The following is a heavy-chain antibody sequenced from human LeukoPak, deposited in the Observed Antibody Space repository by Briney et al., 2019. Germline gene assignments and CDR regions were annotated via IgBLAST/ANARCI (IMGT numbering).Heavy chain of an antibody. CDR2: IYYSGST. D-gene: IGHD6-13*01. CDR3: ARHRPGIAAAGTPFDY. CDR1: GGSISSSSYY. Sequence: SETLSLTCTVSGGSISSSSYYWGWIRQPPGKGLEWIGSIYYSGSTYYNPSLKSRVTLSVDTSKNQFSLKLSSVTAADTAVYYCARHRPGIAAAGTPFDYWGQGTLVTVSS. J-gene: IGHJ4*02. V-gene: IGHV4-39*01.